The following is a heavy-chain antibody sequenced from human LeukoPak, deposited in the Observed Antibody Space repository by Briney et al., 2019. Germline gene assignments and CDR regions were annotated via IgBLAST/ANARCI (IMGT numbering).Heavy chain of an antibody. CDR1: GFTFNSNW. V-gene: IGHV3-7*05. CDR2: MNQDGSEK. J-gene: IGHJ4*02. CDR3: ARDGDATMVRVRDY. Sequence: GGSLRLSCAASGFTFNSNWASWIRKAQGPGMDLVCKMNQDGSEKCYVESVRGRFTISRENAKHSLYLQMNGLRAEDTAVYYCARDGDATMVRVRDYWGQGTLVTVSS. D-gene: IGHD3-10*01.